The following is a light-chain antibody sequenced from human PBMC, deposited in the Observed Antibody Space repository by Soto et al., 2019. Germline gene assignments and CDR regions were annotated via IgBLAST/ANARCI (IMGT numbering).Light chain of an antibody. CDR3: QQYCSSPTFT. CDR1: QSVSSSY. J-gene: IGKJ3*01. Sequence: EIVLTQSPGTLSLSPGERATLSCRASQSVSSSYLAWYQQKPGQAPRLLIYGASSRATGIPDRFSGSGSGTDFSLIISRLEHEDFAVYYCQQYCSSPTFTFGPGTKVDIK. V-gene: IGKV3-20*01. CDR2: GAS.